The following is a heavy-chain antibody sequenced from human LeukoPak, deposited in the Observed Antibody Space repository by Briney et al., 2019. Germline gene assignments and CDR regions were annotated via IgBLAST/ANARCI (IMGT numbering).Heavy chain of an antibody. J-gene: IGHJ6*02. CDR2: INHSGST. CDR1: GGSFSGYY. D-gene: IGHD1-20*01. CDR3: ARGGLIGSAVSYYGLDV. V-gene: IGHV4-34*01. Sequence: SETLSLTCAVYGGSFSGYYWSWIRQPPGKGLEWIGEINHSGSTNYNPSLKSRVTISVDTSKNQFSLKLSSVTAADTAVYYCARGGLIGSAVSYYGLDVWGQGTTVTVSS.